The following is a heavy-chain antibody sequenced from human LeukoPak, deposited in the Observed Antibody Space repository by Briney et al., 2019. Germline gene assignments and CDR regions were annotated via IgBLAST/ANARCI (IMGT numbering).Heavy chain of an antibody. D-gene: IGHD3-22*01. Sequence: HPGGSLRLSCAASGFTFSTCAMHWVRQAPGQGLEWVAFMHHDGSSKYYEDSVKGRFTISRDNSNNTLYLQMNSLRPEDTAVYYCAAPGDGSGYYPVDWGQGTLVTVSS. J-gene: IGHJ4*02. CDR1: GFTFSTCA. CDR2: MHHDGSSK. CDR3: AAPGDGSGYYPVD. V-gene: IGHV3-30*02.